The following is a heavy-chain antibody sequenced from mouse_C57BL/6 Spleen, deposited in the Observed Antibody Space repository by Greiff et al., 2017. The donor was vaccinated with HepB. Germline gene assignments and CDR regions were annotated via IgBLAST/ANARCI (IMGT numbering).Heavy chain of an antibody. D-gene: IGHD1-1*01. CDR2: INPNNGGT. CDR1: GYTFTDYN. CDR3: ARYYGSRERALDY. V-gene: IGHV1-22*01. Sequence: VQLQQSGPELVKPGASVKMSCKASGYTFTDYNMHWVKQSHGKSLEWIGYINPNNGGTSYNQKFKGKATLTVNKSSSTAYMELRSLTSEDSAVYYCARYYGSRERALDYWGQGTTLTVSS. J-gene: IGHJ2*01.